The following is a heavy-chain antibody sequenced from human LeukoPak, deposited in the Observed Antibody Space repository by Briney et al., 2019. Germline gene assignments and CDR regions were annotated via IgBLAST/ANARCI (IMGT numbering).Heavy chain of an antibody. Sequence: PGGPLRLSCVASGFTFSNYEVSGVRKAPGKALEWFSHISSSGSTTYYADSVKSRFTISRDNAQNSQLLQINSLTADDTAVYFCARMFEFWGQGTLVTVSS. CDR1: GFTFSNYE. J-gene: IGHJ4*02. CDR3: ARMFEF. V-gene: IGHV3-48*03. CDR2: ISSSGSTT.